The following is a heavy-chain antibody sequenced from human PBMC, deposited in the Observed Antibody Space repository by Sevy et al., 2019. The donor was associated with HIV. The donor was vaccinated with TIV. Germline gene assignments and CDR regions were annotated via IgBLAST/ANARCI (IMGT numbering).Heavy chain of an antibody. D-gene: IGHD1-26*01. CDR2: ISFDGSDK. CDR3: AKMQGGSYNYYAMDV. Sequence: GESLKISCAASGFIFSTYGIHWVRQAPGKGLEWVAVISFDGSDKYYADSVRGRLTISRDNSKNTLYLQMNSLRVEDTAIYYCAKMQGGSYNYYAMDVWGQGTTVTVSS. CDR1: GFIFSTYG. J-gene: IGHJ6*02. V-gene: IGHV3-30*18.